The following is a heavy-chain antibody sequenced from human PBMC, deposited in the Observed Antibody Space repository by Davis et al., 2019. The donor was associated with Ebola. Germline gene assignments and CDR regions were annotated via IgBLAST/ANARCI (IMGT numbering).Heavy chain of an antibody. CDR2: INHSGST. CDR3: ATARKYAFDI. J-gene: IGHJ3*02. V-gene: IGHV4-34*01. D-gene: IGHD1-14*01. Sequence: SETLSLTCAVYGGSFSGYYWSWIRQPPGKGLEWIGEINHSGSTNYNPSLKSRVTISVDTSKNQFSLKLSSVTAADTAVYYCATARKYAFDIWGQGTMVTVSS. CDR1: GGSFSGYY.